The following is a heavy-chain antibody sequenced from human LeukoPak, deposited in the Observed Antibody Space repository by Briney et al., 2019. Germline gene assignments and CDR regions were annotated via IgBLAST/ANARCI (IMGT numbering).Heavy chain of an antibody. V-gene: IGHV1-69*05. Sequence: SVKVSCKASGGTFTSYAISWVRQAPGQGLERMGGIIPIFGTANYAQKFQGIVTITTDESTSTAYMELSSLRSEDTAVYYCARDSGDSSGWYFDYWGQGTLVTVSS. CDR1: GGTFTSYA. J-gene: IGHJ4*02. D-gene: IGHD6-19*01. CDR3: ARDSGDSSGWYFDY. CDR2: IIPIFGTA.